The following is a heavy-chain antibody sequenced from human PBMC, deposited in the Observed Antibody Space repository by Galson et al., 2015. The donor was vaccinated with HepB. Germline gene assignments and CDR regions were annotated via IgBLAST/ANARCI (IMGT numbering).Heavy chain of an antibody. V-gene: IGHV1-69*13. CDR2: IIPIFGTA. CDR1: GGTFSSYA. D-gene: IGHD6-13*01. J-gene: IGHJ4*02. Sequence: SVKVSCKASGGTFSSYAISWVRQAPGQGLEWMGGIIPIFGTANYAQKFQGRVTITADESTSTAYMELSSLRSEDTAVYYCARMLYSSSWPLDYWGQGTLVTVSS. CDR3: ARMLYSSSWPLDY.